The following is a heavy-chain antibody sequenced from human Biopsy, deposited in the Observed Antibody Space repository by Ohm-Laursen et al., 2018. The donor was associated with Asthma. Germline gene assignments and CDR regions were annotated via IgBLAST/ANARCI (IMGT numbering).Heavy chain of an antibody. D-gene: IGHD6-13*01. CDR1: PGSINDYY. V-gene: IGHV4-59*01. J-gene: IGHJ5*02. CDR3: ARATSTWSQSGPHFFDH. CDR2: VHSSGST. Sequence: GTLSLTCTVSPGSINDYYWNWIRQFPGKGLEWIGYVHSSGSTRFNPSLKSRVTVSVDTSVDQVSLKLSSVSAAGTAIYYCARATSTWSQSGPHFFDHWGPGTLVTVSS.